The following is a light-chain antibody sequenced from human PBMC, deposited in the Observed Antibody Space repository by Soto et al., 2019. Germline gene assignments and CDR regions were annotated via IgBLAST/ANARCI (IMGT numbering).Light chain of an antibody. CDR2: DAS. V-gene: IGKV1-5*01. J-gene: IGKJ4*01. CDR1: QSISSW. Sequence: DIQMTQSPSTLSASVGDRVTITCRASQSISSWLAWYHQKPGKAPNLLIYDASCLESGVPSRVSGSGSGTEFSLTISSLQPADFATDDCQPYNSYQLTFGGGTKVEIK. CDR3: QPYNSYQLT.